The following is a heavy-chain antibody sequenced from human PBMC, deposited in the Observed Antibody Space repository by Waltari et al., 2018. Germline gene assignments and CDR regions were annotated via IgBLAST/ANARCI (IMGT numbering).Heavy chain of an antibody. J-gene: IGHJ4*02. CDR1: GFTFSSYS. Sequence: EVQLVESGGGLVQPGGSLRLSCAASGFTFSSYSMNWVRQAPGKGLEWVSYMSSSGNTIDYADAVKGRFTISRDNAKNSLYLQMNSLRAEDTAVYYCARGRGYSYGYTDYWGQGTLVTVSS. D-gene: IGHD5-18*01. CDR3: ARGRGYSYGYTDY. V-gene: IGHV3-48*01. CDR2: MSSSGNTI.